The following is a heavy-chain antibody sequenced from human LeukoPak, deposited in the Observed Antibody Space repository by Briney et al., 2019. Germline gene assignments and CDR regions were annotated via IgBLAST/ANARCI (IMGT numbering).Heavy chain of an antibody. Sequence: GGSLRLSCAASGFTFSNYAMTWVRQTPGKGLEWVSTISGSGDNTYYADSVKGRFTISRDNAKNSLYLQMNSLRAEDTALYYCAELGITMIGGVWGKGTTVTISS. CDR2: ISGSGDNT. CDR3: AELGITMIGGV. V-gene: IGHV3-23*01. J-gene: IGHJ6*04. CDR1: GFTFSNYA. D-gene: IGHD3-10*02.